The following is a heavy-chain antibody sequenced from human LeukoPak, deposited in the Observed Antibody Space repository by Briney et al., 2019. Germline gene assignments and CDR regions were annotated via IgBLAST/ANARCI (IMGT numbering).Heavy chain of an antibody. Sequence: SETLSLTCTVSGGSISSYYWSWIRQPPGKGLEWSGYIYYSGSTNYNPSLKSRVTISVDTSKNQFSLRLSSVTAADTAVYYCARDGGYCSSTSCPNYYYYGMDVWGKGTTVTVSS. CDR3: ARDGGYCSSTSCPNYYYYGMDV. CDR1: GGSISSYY. CDR2: IYYSGST. V-gene: IGHV4-59*01. J-gene: IGHJ6*04. D-gene: IGHD2-2*01.